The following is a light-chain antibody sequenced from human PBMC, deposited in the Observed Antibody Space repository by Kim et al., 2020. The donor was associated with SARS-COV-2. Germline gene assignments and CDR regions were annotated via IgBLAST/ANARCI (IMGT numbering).Light chain of an antibody. J-gene: IGLJ2*01. V-gene: IGLV2-23*02. CDR3: CTFAGRV. Sequence: GSPGQSSTISCTGSSSDIGSYHLVSWYQHHPGKAPKLMIYEVNKRPSGVSTRFSGSKSGNTASLTISGLQPEDEADYYCCTFAGRVFGGGTQLTVL. CDR2: EVN. CDR1: SSDIGSYHL.